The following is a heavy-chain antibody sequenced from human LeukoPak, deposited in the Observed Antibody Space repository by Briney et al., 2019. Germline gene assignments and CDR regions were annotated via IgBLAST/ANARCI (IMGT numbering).Heavy chain of an antibody. CDR2: IYTSGST. V-gene: IGHV4-4*07. CDR3: ARDFLGYCSSTSCPTSIGFDP. Sequence: SETLSLTCTVSGGSISSYYWSWIRQPAGKGLVWIGRIYTSGSTNYNPSLKSRVTMSVDTSKNQFSLKLSSVTAADTAVYYCARDFLGYCSSTSCPTSIGFDPWGQGTLVTVSS. CDR1: GGSISSYY. D-gene: IGHD2-2*01. J-gene: IGHJ5*02.